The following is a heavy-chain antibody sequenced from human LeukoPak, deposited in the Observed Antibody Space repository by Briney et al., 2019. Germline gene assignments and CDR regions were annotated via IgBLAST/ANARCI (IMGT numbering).Heavy chain of an antibody. CDR3: ARATVVAGYCTTTRCYKPFDI. CDR1: GYTFTSYD. V-gene: IGHV1-8*01. J-gene: IGHJ3*02. CDR2: MNTNSANT. Sequence: ASVKVSCKASGYTFTSYDINWVRQATGQGLEWVGWMNTNSANTGYSQKFQGRVTFTRDTSISTAYMELSSLRSEDTAVYFCARATVVAGYCTTTRCYKPFDIWGQGTMVTVSS. D-gene: IGHD2-2*02.